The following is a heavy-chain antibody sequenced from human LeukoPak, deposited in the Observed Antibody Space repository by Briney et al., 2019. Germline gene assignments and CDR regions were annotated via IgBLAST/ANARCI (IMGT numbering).Heavy chain of an antibody. V-gene: IGHV4-39*02. D-gene: IGHD3-22*01. CDR2: IYYSGST. J-gene: IGHJ4*02. CDR1: GGSISSSSYY. Sequence: SETLSLTCTVSGGSISSSSYYWGWTRQPPGKGLEWIGSIYYSGSTYYNPSLKSRVTISVDTSKNQFSLKLSSVTAADTAVYYCARDYYDSSLTYFDYWGQGTLVTVSS. CDR3: ARDYYDSSLTYFDY.